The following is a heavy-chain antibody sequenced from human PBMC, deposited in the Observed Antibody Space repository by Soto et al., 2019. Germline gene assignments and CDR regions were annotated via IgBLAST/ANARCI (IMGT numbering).Heavy chain of an antibody. D-gene: IGHD6-19*01. V-gene: IGHV3-53*01. J-gene: IGHJ4*02. CDR3: ARARGSGWQYYFDY. Sequence: VGSLRLSCAASGFTVRSTYMSWVRQAPGKGLELVSVIYSGGSTYYADSVKGRFTISRDNSKNTLYLQMNSLRAEDTAVYYCARARGSGWQYYFDYWGQGTLVTVSS. CDR1: GFTVRSTY. CDR2: IYSGGST.